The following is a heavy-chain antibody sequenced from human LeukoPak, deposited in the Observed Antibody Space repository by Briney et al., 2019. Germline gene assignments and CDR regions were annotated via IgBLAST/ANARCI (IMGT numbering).Heavy chain of an antibody. CDR3: AKDGCSSTSCSSPPRSVRGVILLHFDY. J-gene: IGHJ4*02. CDR1: GFTFSSYG. D-gene: IGHD2-2*01. Sequence: GRSLRLSCAASGFTFSSYGMHWVRQAPGKGLEWVAVISYDGSNKYYADSVKGRFTISRDNSKNTLYLQMNSLRAEDTAVYYCAKDGCSSTSCSSPPRSVRGVILLHFDYWGQGTLVTVSS. CDR2: ISYDGSNK. V-gene: IGHV3-30*18.